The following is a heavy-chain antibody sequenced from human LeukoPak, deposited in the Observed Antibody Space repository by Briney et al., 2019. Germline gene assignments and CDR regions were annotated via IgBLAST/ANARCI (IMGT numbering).Heavy chain of an antibody. Sequence: SETLSLTCAVYGGSFSGYYWNWIRQPPGKGLEWIGEINHSGSTNYNPSLKSRVTISVDTSKNQFSLKVTSVTAADTAAYYCARGYCSGGSCYPLKSIYYYYMDVWGEGTTVTFSS. CDR2: INHSGST. J-gene: IGHJ6*03. CDR3: ARGYCSGGSCYPLKSIYYYYMDV. CDR1: GGSFSGYY. V-gene: IGHV4-34*01. D-gene: IGHD2-15*01.